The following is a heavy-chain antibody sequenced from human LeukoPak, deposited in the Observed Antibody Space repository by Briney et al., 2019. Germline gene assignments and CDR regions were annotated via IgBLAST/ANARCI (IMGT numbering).Heavy chain of an antibody. CDR3: ARLSGRDYYFSG. J-gene: IGHJ4*02. D-gene: IGHD3/OR15-3a*01. V-gene: IGHV4-61*02. CDR2: MLTPGTI. Sequence: SETLSLTRTVSGGSVSSGNYWSWIRQPAGKGLEGIGRMLTPGTIIHNPSLKSRVTISIATSQNQFSLKLSSVTAADAAAYYCARLSGRDYYFSGWGQGTLVTVSS. CDR1: GGSVSSGNY.